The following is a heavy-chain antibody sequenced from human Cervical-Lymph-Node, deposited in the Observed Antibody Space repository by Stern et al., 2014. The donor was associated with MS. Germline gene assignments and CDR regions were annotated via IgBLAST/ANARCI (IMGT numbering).Heavy chain of an antibody. CDR1: GFTFSSYG. J-gene: IGHJ4*02. CDR2: ISYDGNHK. CDR3: ARDYEDTSMLFDH. D-gene: IGHD2-8*01. Sequence: VQLVESGGAVVQPGRSLRLSCAASGFTFSSYGMHWIRQAPGKGQERVTVISYDGNHKYYAASVKGRFTISRDNSKNTLHLQMNSVTPDDTAIYYCARDYEDTSMLFDHWGQGTLVTVSS. V-gene: IGHV3-30*03.